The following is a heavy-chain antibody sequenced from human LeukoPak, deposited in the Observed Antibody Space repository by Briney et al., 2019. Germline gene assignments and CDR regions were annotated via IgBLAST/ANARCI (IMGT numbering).Heavy chain of an antibody. Sequence: SETLSLTCTVSGGSITSYYWGWVRQPPGKGLEWIGYIYYSGSTNYNLFLKSRVNISLDTSKNQFSLKLSSVTAADTAVYYCARVPSHWFDPWGQGTLVTVSS. V-gene: IGHV4-59*01. J-gene: IGHJ5*02. CDR3: ARVPSHWFDP. CDR2: IYYSGST. CDR1: GGSITSYY.